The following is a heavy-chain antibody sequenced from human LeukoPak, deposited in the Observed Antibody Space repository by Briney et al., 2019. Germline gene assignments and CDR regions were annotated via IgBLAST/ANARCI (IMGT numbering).Heavy chain of an antibody. D-gene: IGHD3-9*01. CDR2: MNPNSGNT. Sequence: GASVKVSCKASGGTFSSYAINWVRQATGQGLEWMGWMNPNSGNTGYAQKFQGRVTMTRNTSISTAYMELSSLRSEDTAVYYCARGYYDISGQNNWFDPWGQGTLVTVSS. CDR1: GGTFSSYA. J-gene: IGHJ5*02. CDR3: ARGYYDISGQNNWFDP. V-gene: IGHV1-8*02.